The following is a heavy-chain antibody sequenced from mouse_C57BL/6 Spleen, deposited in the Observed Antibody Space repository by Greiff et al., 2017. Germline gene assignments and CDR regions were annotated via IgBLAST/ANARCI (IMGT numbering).Heavy chain of an antibody. CDR1: GYSFTSYY. CDR3: ARSDYSNYEVYFDY. Sequence: VKLVESGPELVKPGASVKISCKASGYSFTSYYIHWVKQRPGQGLEWIGWIYPGSGNTKYNEKFKGKATLTADTSSSTAYTQLSSLTSEDSAVYYCARSDYSNYEVYFDYWGQGTTRTVSS. CDR2: IYPGSGNT. V-gene: IGHV1-66*01. D-gene: IGHD2-5*01. J-gene: IGHJ2*01.